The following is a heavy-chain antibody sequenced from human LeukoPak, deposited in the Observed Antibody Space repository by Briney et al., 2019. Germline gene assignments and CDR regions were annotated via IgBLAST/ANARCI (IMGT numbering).Heavy chain of an antibody. CDR2: IIPIFGTA. D-gene: IGHD5-12*01. V-gene: IGHV1-69*05. CDR1: GGTFSSYA. J-gene: IGHJ4*02. CDR3: CAVVATIDTLYYFDY. Sequence: SVKVSCKASGGTFSSYAISWVRQAPGQGLEWMGRIIPIFGTANYAQKFQGRVTITTDESTSTAYMGLSSLRSEDTAVYYCCAVVATIDTLYYFDYWSQGTLVTVSS.